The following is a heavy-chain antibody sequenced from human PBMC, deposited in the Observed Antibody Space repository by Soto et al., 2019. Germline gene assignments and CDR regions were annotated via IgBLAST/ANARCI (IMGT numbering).Heavy chain of an antibody. CDR1: GYTFTTYP. J-gene: IGHJ4*02. D-gene: IGHD7-27*01. Sequence: ASVKVSCNASGYTFTTYPMHWVRLAPGQRLEWMGWINAGNGNTKYSQKFQGRVTITRDTSASTAYMELSSLRSEDTAVYYCARGLTGFDYWGQGTLVTVSS. CDR2: INAGNGNT. V-gene: IGHV1-3*01. CDR3: ARGLTGFDY.